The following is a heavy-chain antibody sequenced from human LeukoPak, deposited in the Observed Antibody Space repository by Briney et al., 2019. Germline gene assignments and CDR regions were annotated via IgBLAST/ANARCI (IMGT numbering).Heavy chain of an antibody. CDR2: ISGSGGST. J-gene: IGHJ6*02. V-gene: IGHV3-23*01. CDR1: GFTFSIYA. CDR3: AKDTWIQLWSPYYYGMDV. D-gene: IGHD5-18*01. Sequence: PGGSLRLSCAAFGFTFSIYAMSWVRQAQGKGLEWVSAISGSGGSTYYADSVKGRFTISRDNSKNTLYLQMNSLRAEDTAVYYCAKDTWIQLWSPYYYGMDVWGQGTTVTVSS.